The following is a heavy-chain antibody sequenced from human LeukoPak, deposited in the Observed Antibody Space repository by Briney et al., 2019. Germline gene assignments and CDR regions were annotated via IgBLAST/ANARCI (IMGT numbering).Heavy chain of an antibody. Sequence: GGSLRLSCAASGFTFSSYSMNWVRQAPGKGLEWVSSISSSSSYIYYAGSVKGRFTISRDNAKNSLYLQMNSLRAEDTAVYYCARDQGGYSGYVDAFDIWGQGTMVTVSS. CDR1: GFTFSSYS. D-gene: IGHD5-12*01. V-gene: IGHV3-21*01. J-gene: IGHJ3*02. CDR3: ARDQGGYSGYVDAFDI. CDR2: ISSSSSYI.